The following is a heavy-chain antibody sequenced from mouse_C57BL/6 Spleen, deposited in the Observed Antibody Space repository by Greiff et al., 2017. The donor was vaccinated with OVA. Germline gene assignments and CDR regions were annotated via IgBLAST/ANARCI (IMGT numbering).Heavy chain of an antibody. CDR1: GYTFTSYW. CDR2: IDPNSGGT. D-gene: IGHD1-1*01. CDR3: ARHEDYYGSPYAMDY. J-gene: IGHJ4*01. V-gene: IGHV1-62-3*01. Sequence: QVQLQQSGAELVKPGASVKLSCKASGYTFTSYWMHWVKQRPGRGLEWIGRIDPNSGGTKYNEKFKSKATLTADKSSSTVYMELSRLTSEDSAVYFCARHEDYYGSPYAMDYWGQGTSVTVSS.